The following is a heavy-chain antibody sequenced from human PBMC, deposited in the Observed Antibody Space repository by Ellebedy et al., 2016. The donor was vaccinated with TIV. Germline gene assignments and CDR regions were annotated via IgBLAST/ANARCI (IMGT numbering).Heavy chain of an antibody. CDR2: IYYSGTT. CDR1: GGSLTNHF. J-gene: IGHJ2*01. Sequence: MPSETLSLTCTVSGGSLTNHFWSWIRQPPGKGLEWIASIYYSGTTNYNPSLKSRVTISVDTPTNQISLTLMSSVSAADTAVYYCARVAITAAVGGGFFDLWGRGTLVTVSS. D-gene: IGHD6-13*01. CDR3: ARVAITAAVGGGFFDL. V-gene: IGHV4-59*11.